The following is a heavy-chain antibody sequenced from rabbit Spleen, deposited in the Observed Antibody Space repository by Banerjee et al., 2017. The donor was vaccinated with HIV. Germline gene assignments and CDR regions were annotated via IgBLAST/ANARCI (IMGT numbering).Heavy chain of an antibody. J-gene: IGHJ6*01. CDR2: IDRGSSGFT. CDR3: ARDSGSSFSSYGMDL. Sequence: QSFEESGGDLVKPGASLTLTCTASGVSFSNNYYMCWVRQAPGKGLEWIACIDRGSSGFTYFASWAKGRFNSSKTSSTTVTLQMTSLTAADTATYFCARDSGSSFSSYGMDLWGQGTLVTVS. V-gene: IGHV1S40*01. D-gene: IGHD8-1*01. CDR1: GVSFSNNYY.